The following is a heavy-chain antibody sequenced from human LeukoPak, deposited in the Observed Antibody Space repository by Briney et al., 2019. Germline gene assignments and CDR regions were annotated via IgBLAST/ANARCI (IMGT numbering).Heavy chain of an antibody. D-gene: IGHD1-14*01. CDR3: AKSRAPRGDREPLNY. CDR2: TSGSGGST. V-gene: IGHV3-23*01. Sequence: QPGGSLRLSCAASGFTFSSYAMSWVRQAPGKGLEWVSATSGSGGSTYYADSVKGRFTISRDNSKNTLYLQMNSLRAEDTAVYYCAKSRAPRGDREPLNYWGQGTLVTVSS. J-gene: IGHJ4*02. CDR1: GFTFSSYA.